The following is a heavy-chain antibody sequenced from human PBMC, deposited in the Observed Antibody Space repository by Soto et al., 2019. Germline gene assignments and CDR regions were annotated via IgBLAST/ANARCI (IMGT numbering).Heavy chain of an antibody. J-gene: IGHJ4*02. V-gene: IGHV4-30-2*01. CDR2: IYHSGST. Sequence: QLQLQESASGLMKPSQTLSLTCAVSGGSISSGGYSWSWIRQPPGKGLEWIGYIYHSGSTYYNPSLTSPVAMSLNRATDQLSLKPSSVTAADPAVYYWATAGGLGPVAVDYWGQGTMVTVSS. CDR1: GGSISSGGYS. D-gene: IGHD6-19*01. CDR3: ATAGGLGPVAVDY.